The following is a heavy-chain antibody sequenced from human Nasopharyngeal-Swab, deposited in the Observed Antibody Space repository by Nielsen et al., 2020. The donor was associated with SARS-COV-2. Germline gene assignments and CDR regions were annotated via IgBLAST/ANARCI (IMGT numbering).Heavy chain of an antibody. D-gene: IGHD5-18*01. CDR2: IWYDGSNK. Sequence: GESPKISCAASGFTFSSYGMHWVRQAPGKGLEWVAVIWYDGSNKYYADSVKGRFTISRDNSKNTLYLQMNSLRAEDTAVYYCARDRGSYGQGKIDYWGQGTLVTVSS. CDR3: ARDRGSYGQGKIDY. J-gene: IGHJ4*02. V-gene: IGHV3-33*01. CDR1: GFTFSSYG.